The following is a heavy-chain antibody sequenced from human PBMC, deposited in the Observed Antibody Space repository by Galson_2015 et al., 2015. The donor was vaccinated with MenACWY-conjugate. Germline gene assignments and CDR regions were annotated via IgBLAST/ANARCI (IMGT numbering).Heavy chain of an antibody. D-gene: IGHD6-19*01. CDR1: GFTFSSYT. Sequence: SLRLSCAASGFTFSSYTMSWVRQAPGKGLEWVSTIRGSGTSTYYADSVKGRFTISRDNSKNTLYLQMNSLSADDTAVYYCAQGDRYALAVAFFDFWGQGTLVTVSS. V-gene: IGHV3-23*01. J-gene: IGHJ4*02. CDR3: AQGDRYALAVAFFDF. CDR2: IRGSGTST.